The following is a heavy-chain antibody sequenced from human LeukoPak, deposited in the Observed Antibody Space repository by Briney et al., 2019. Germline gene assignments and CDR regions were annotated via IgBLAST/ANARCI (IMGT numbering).Heavy chain of an antibody. Sequence: PSETLSLTCAVYGGSFSGYYWSWIRQPPGKGLGWIGEINHSGSTNYNPSLKSRVTISVDTSKNQFPLKLGSVTAADTAVYYCARESSTSCDYWGQGTLVTVSS. V-gene: IGHV4-34*01. CDR2: INHSGST. J-gene: IGHJ4*02. D-gene: IGHD2-2*01. CDR3: ARESSTSCDY. CDR1: GGSFSGYY.